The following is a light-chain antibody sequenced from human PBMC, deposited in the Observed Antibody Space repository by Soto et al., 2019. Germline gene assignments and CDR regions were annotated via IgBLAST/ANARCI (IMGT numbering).Light chain of an antibody. CDR1: QGIRTW. CDR3: QQYNSFPIT. Sequence: DIQMTQSPSSVSASVGDRATITCRASQGIRTWLAWYQQKPGKAPKLLIYAASNLLSGVPSRFSGSGSGTDFTLTISSLQPEDFATYYCQQYNSFPITFGQGTRLEIK. CDR2: AAS. J-gene: IGKJ5*01. V-gene: IGKV1-12*01.